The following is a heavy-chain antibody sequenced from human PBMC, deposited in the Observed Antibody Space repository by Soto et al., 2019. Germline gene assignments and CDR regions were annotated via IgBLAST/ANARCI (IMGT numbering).Heavy chain of an antibody. J-gene: IGHJ4*02. CDR2: IYWDDDK. D-gene: IGHD2-15*01. CDR3: AHRLLLYCSGGSCYPGWYFDY. V-gene: IGHV2-5*02. Sequence: QITLKESGPTLVKPTQTLTLTCTFSGFSLSTSGVGVGWIRQPPGKALEWLALIYWDDDKRYSPSLKSRLTITKDTSKNQVVLTMTNMDPVDTATYYCAHRLLLYCSGGSCYPGWYFDYWGQGTLVTVSS. CDR1: GFSLSTSGVG.